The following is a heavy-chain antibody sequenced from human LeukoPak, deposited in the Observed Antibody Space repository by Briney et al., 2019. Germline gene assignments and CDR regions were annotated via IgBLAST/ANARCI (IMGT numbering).Heavy chain of an antibody. Sequence: GGSLRLSCAASGFTFSDYYMSWIRQAPGKGLEWVSYISSSGTAIYYADSVKGRFTISRDNSKNTLYLQMNSLRAEDTAVYYCAKDPGYYDSSGYYFEYWGQGTLVTVSS. V-gene: IGHV3-11*04. CDR1: GFTFSDYY. CDR3: AKDPGYYDSSGYYFEY. CDR2: ISSSGTAI. J-gene: IGHJ4*02. D-gene: IGHD3-22*01.